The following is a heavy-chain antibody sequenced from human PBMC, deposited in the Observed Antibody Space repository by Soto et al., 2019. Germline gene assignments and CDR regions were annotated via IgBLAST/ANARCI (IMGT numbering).Heavy chain of an antibody. D-gene: IGHD2-21*01. CDR3: ARGGFVVVGIYYYYGMDV. CDR1: GYTFTSYY. CDR2: INPSGGST. J-gene: IGHJ6*02. V-gene: IGHV1-46*01. Sequence: ASVKVSCKASGYTFTSYYMHWVRQAPGQGLEWMGIINPSGGSTSYAQKFQGRVTMTRDTSTSTVYMELSSLRSEDTAVYYCARGGFVVVGIYYYYGMDVWGQGTTVTVSS.